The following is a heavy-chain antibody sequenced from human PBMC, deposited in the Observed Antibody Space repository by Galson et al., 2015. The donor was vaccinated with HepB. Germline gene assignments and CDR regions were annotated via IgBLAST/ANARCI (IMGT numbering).Heavy chain of an antibody. CDR3: ARVPGKYCSGGSCYYFDY. CDR2: IYPGDSDT. D-gene: IGHD2-15*01. Sequence: QSGAEVKKPGESLKISCKGSGYSFTRYWIGWVRQMPGKGLEWMGIIYPGDSDTRYSPSFQGQVTISADKSISTAYLQWSSLKASDTAMYYCARVPGKYCSGGSCYYFDYWGQGTLVTVSS. J-gene: IGHJ4*02. V-gene: IGHV5-51*03. CDR1: GYSFTRYW.